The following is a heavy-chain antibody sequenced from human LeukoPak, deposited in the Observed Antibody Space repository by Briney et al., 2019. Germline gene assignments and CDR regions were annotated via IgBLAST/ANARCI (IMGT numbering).Heavy chain of an antibody. J-gene: IGHJ4*02. Sequence: GGSLRLSCVVSGFTFSSYWMTWVRQAPGKGLEWVANINQDGSEKYYVDSVKGRFTISRDNAKNTLYLQMSSMRAEDTAVYFCATGYDFWSGFDYWGQGTLVTVSS. D-gene: IGHD3-3*01. CDR2: INQDGSEK. CDR1: GFTFSSYW. V-gene: IGHV3-7*01. CDR3: ATGYDFWSGFDY.